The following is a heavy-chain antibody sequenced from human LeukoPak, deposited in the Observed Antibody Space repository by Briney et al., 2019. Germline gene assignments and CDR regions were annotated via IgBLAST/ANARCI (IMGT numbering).Heavy chain of an antibody. CDR1: GDSVSSNSAA. D-gene: IGHD6-13*01. Sequence: SQTLSLTCAISGDSVSSNSAAWNWIRQSPSRGLEWLGRTYYRSKWYNDYAVSVKSRITINPDTSKNQFSLQLNSVTPEDTAVYYCAREAPNQPPYSSSWYSAFDIWGQGTMVTVSS. CDR3: AREAPNQPPYSSSWYSAFDI. V-gene: IGHV6-1*01. CDR2: TYYRSKWYN. J-gene: IGHJ3*02.